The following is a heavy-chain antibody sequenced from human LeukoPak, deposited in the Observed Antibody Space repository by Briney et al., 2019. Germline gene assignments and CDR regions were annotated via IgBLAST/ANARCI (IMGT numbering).Heavy chain of an antibody. Sequence: PAGSLRLSCAASGFTFSSYGMHWVRQAPGKGLDRVAFIRYDGSNKYYADSVLGRFTISRDNSKNTLYLQMNSLRAEDTAVYYCAKDHDYGDYVNEFLDYWGQGTLVTVSS. CDR2: IRYDGSNK. CDR1: GFTFSSYG. V-gene: IGHV3-30*02. CDR3: AKDHDYGDYVNEFLDY. J-gene: IGHJ4*02. D-gene: IGHD4-17*01.